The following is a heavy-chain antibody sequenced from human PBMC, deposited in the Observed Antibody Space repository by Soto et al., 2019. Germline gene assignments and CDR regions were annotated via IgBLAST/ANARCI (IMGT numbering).Heavy chain of an antibody. CDR1: GGSFSGYY. CDR2: INHGGSA. CDR3: ARYSSTWSKYLQH. J-gene: IGHJ1*01. V-gene: IGHV4-34*01. D-gene: IGHD6-13*01. Sequence: VQLQQWGAGLLKTSETLSLTCAVYGGSFSGYYWSWIRQTPGKRLEWVGDINHGGSANYNPSLTGRVTFSLDLSETQFSLKLTSVIAADTAVYYCARYSSTWSKYLQHWGRGSLVIVSS.